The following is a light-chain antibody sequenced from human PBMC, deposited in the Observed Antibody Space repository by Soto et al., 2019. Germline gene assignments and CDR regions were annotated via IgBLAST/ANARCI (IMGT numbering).Light chain of an antibody. J-gene: IGKJ1*01. CDR1: QSVGTN. Sequence: EIVMTQSPATLSGSPGERATLSCRASQSVGTNLAWYQQKSGQAPRLLIFGASTRATGIPARFSGGGSGTEFTLTISSLQSEDFAVYYCQQYDSWPTWTFGQGTKVDTK. CDR3: QQYDSWPTWT. V-gene: IGKV3-15*01. CDR2: GAS.